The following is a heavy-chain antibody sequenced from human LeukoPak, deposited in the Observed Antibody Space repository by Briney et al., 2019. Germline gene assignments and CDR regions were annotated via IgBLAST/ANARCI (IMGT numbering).Heavy chain of an antibody. J-gene: IGHJ4*02. Sequence: GGSLRLSCAVSGFTFSRYGMHWVRQAPGKGPEWVALISYEGGNKDYVDSVKGRFTISRDNSRNTLYLQLNSLRPEDTAVYYCAKDRSTYNVLTGYQDYWGQGTLVTVSS. D-gene: IGHD3-9*01. V-gene: IGHV3-30*18. CDR1: GFTFSRYG. CDR3: AKDRSTYNVLTGYQDY. CDR2: ISYEGGNK.